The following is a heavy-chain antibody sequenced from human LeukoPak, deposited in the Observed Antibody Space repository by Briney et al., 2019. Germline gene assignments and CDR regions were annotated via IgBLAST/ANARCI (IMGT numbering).Heavy chain of an antibody. CDR2: IYTSGST. J-gene: IGHJ6*03. D-gene: IGHD2-2*01. Sequence: SETLSLTCSVSGGSLSSYYWSWIRQPAGKGLEWIGRIYTSGSTNYNPSLKSRVTMSVDTSKNQFSLKLSSVTAADTAVYYCARDLALGYCSSTSCPNYYYYYVDVWGKGTTVTVSS. V-gene: IGHV4-4*07. CDR3: ARDLALGYCSSTSCPNYYYYYVDV. CDR1: GGSLSSYY.